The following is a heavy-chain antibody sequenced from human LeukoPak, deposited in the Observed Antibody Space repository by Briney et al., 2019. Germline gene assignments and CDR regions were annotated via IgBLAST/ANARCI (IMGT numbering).Heavy chain of an antibody. Sequence: GGSLRLSCAASGFTFDDYAMHWVRQAPGKGLEWVSGISWNSGSIGYAGSVKGRFTISRDDAKNSLYLQMNSLRAEDTALYYCAKALDYYDSSGYDYWGQGTLVTVSS. CDR1: GFTFDDYA. CDR3: AKALDYYDSSGYDY. V-gene: IGHV3-9*01. J-gene: IGHJ4*02. D-gene: IGHD3-22*01. CDR2: ISWNSGSI.